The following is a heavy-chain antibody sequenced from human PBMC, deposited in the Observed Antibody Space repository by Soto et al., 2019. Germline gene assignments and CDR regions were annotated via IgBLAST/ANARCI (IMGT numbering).Heavy chain of an antibody. J-gene: IGHJ4*02. V-gene: IGHV3-53*04. Sequence: EVQLVESGGGLVQPGGSLRLSCAASGFTVNTNYMTWVRQAPGKGLEWVSVLYSGGSAYYADSVRGRFTISRDNSKNTLYLQMNSLRAEDTAVYYCAKGRRQGPADYWGQGTLVTVSS. CDR3: AKGRRQGPADY. CDR2: LYSGGSA. D-gene: IGHD6-6*01. CDR1: GFTVNTNY.